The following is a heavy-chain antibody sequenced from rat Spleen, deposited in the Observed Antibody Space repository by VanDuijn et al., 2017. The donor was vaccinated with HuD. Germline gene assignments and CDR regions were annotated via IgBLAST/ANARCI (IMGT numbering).Heavy chain of an antibody. CDR3: TRGYDGTYYYVNWFAY. J-gene: IGHJ3*01. V-gene: IGHV5-29*01. Sequence: EVQLVESDGGLVQPGRSLKLSCAASGVTFSDYYMAWVRQAPTKGLAWVATISYDGSGTYYRDSVKGRFTISRDNAKSTLYLQMNSLRSEDTATYYCTRGYDGTYYYVNWFAYWGQGTLVTVSS. CDR2: ISYDGSGT. CDR1: GVTFSDYY. D-gene: IGHD1-12*02.